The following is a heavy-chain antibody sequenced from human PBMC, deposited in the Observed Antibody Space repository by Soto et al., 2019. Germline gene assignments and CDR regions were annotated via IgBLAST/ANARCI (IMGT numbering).Heavy chain of an antibody. CDR1: GGSVSSSNW. CDR3: ARQYNTYVGYYYAIDL. Sequence: QVQLQESGPRLVKPSETLSLTCTVSGGSVSSSNWWNWVRQSPGKGLEWIGEIYHSGTTNYNPSLKGRVTMSLDKSRNQVSLKMSSVTAADTALYYCARQYNTYVGYYYAIDLWGQGTTVTVSS. V-gene: IGHV4-4*02. CDR2: IYHSGTT. J-gene: IGHJ6*02. D-gene: IGHD1-20*01.